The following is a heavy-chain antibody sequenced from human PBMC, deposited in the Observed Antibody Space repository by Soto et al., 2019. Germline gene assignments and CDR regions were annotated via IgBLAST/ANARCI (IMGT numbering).Heavy chain of an antibody. J-gene: IGHJ4*02. CDR1: GYTFTSYD. Sequence: QVQLVQSGAEVKKPGASVKVSCKASGYTFTSYDINWVRQATGQGLEWMGWMNPNSGNTGYAQKFQGRVTMTMNTPISTDYMALSSLRSEDTAVYYCATERTGTRGGDYWGQGTLVTVSS. V-gene: IGHV1-8*01. CDR3: ATERTGTRGGDY. D-gene: IGHD1-1*01. CDR2: MNPNSGNT.